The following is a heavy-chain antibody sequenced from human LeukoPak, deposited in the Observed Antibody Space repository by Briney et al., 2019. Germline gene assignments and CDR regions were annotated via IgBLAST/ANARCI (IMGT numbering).Heavy chain of an antibody. CDR2: INPNSGGT. D-gene: IGHD3-22*01. CDR3: ARPNTYYDSSGYLGY. Sequence: ASVKVSCKASGYTFTGYYMHWVRQAPGQGLEWMGWINPNSGGTNYAQKFQGRVTMTRDTSISTAYMELSGLRSDDTAVYYCARPNTYYDSSGYLGYWGQGTLVTVSS. CDR1: GYTFTGYY. V-gene: IGHV1-2*02. J-gene: IGHJ4*02.